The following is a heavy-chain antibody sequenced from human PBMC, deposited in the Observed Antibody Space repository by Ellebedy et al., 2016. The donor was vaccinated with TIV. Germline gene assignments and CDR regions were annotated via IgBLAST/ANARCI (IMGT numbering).Heavy chain of an antibody. V-gene: IGHV4-34*01. CDR1: GGSFSGYS. CDR3: ARCNWHDVDLDHWYFDL. J-gene: IGHJ2*01. Sequence: GSLRLSCAVYGGSFSGYSWSWIRQPPGKGLEWLGEINHRESTNYNQSLKSRVTISVDTSKNQFSLRLSSVTAADTAVYYCARCNWHDVDLDHWYFDLWGRGTLVTVSS. CDR2: INHREST. D-gene: IGHD1-20*01.